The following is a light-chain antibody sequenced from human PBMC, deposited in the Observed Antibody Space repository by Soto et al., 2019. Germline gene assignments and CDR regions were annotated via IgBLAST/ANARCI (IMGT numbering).Light chain of an antibody. V-gene: IGLV1-44*01. Sequence: QSVLTQPPSASGTPGQRVTISCTGSSCNIGSNTVNWYQQLPGTAPKLLIYTDYQRPSGVPGRFSGSKSGTSASLAISGLQSEDEADYYCAAWDDSLNAYVFGTGTKLTVL. J-gene: IGLJ1*01. CDR3: AAWDDSLNAYV. CDR1: SCNIGSNT. CDR2: TDY.